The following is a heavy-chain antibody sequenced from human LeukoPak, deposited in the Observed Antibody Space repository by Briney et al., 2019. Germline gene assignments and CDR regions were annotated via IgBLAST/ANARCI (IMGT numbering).Heavy chain of an antibody. CDR3: ARVGANYYYYYYMDV. D-gene: IGHD3-16*01. Sequence: ETLSLTCTVSGGSISSYYWSWIRQPPGKRLEWIGYIYYSGSTNYNPSLKSRVTISVDTSKDQISLKLSSVTAADTAVYYCARVGANYYYYYYMDVWGKGTTVTVSS. J-gene: IGHJ6*03. CDR2: IYYSGST. CDR1: GGSISSYY. V-gene: IGHV4-59*01.